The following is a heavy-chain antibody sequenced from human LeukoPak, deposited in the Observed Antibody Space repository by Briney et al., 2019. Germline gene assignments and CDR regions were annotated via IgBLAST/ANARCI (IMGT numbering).Heavy chain of an antibody. V-gene: IGHV1-69-2*01. Sequence: ATVKISCKVSGYTFTDYYMHWVQQAPGKGLEWMGLVDPEDGETIYAEKFQGRVTITADTSTDTAYMELSSLRSEDTAVYYCARPDIVVVPAAIDAYYYYYYYMDVGGKGTAVTVSS. CDR1: GYTFTDYY. D-gene: IGHD2-2*01. CDR2: VDPEDGET. J-gene: IGHJ6*03. CDR3: ARPDIVVVPAAIDAYYYYYYYMDV.